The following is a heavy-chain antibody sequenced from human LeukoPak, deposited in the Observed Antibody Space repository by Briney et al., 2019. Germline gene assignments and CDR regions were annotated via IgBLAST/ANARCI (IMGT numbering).Heavy chain of an antibody. CDR2: ISWNSGSI. D-gene: IGHD6-19*01. CDR1: GFTFDDYA. CDR3: ARDIEPYSSGWYLY. J-gene: IGHJ4*02. Sequence: GGSLRLSCAASGFTFDDYAMHWVRQAPGKGLEWVSGISWNSGSIGYADSVKGRFTISRDNAKNSLYLQMNSLRAEDTAVYYCARDIEPYSSGWYLYWGQGTLVTVSS. V-gene: IGHV3-9*01.